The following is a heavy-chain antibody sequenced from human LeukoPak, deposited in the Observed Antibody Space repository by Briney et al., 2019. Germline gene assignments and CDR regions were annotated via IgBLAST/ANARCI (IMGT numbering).Heavy chain of an antibody. V-gene: IGHV4-38-2*02. CDR2: INHLGSA. CDR3: ARRVVVPSTSLDAFDI. Sequence: PSETLSLTCSVSGYSITGTSFWAWIRPTPGKGLEWIGSINHLGSAYYNPSLESRVTISVDTSKNHFSLNLKSVTAADTAVYYCARRVVVPSTSLDAFDIWSRGTMVTVSS. CDR1: GYSITGTSF. D-gene: IGHD2-15*01. J-gene: IGHJ3*02.